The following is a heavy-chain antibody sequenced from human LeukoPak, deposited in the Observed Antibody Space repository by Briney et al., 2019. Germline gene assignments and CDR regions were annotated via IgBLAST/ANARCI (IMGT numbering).Heavy chain of an antibody. V-gene: IGHV4-34*01. CDR1: GGSFSGYY. Sequence: PSETLSLTCAVYGGSFSGYYWSWIRQPPGKGLEWIGEINHSGSTNYNPSLKSRVTISVDTSKNQFSLKLSSVTAADTAVYYCARKSYYDFWSGYHTFDYWGQGTLVTVSS. CDR2: INHSGST. D-gene: IGHD3-3*01. J-gene: IGHJ4*02. CDR3: ARKSYYDFWSGYHTFDY.